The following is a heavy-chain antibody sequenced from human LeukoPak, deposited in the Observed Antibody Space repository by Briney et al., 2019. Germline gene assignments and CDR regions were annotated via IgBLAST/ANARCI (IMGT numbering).Heavy chain of an antibody. D-gene: IGHD6-25*01. CDR2: IHYSGNT. J-gene: IGHJ4*02. CDR3: ARVIAAPPSRFDY. CDR1: GGSISNSSYY. V-gene: IGHV4-39*07. Sequence: SETLSLTCTVSGGSISNSSYYWGWIRQSPGKGRERIGNIHYSGNTHNNPSLKSRVTILVDTSKNQFSLKLSSVTGADTAVYYCARVIAAPPSRFDYWGQGTLVTVSS.